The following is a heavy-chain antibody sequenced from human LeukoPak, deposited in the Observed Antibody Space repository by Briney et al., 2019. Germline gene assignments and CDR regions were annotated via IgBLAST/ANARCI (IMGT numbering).Heavy chain of an antibody. J-gene: IGHJ3*02. Sequence: GSLRLSCAASGFTFSSYSMNWVRQAPGKGLEWVSYIGANSAIYYADSVKGRFTISRDNAKNSLSLQMNSLRDDDTAVYYCAREGYYGAFDIWGQGTMVTVSS. CDR2: IGANSAI. CDR1: GFTFSSYS. CDR3: AREGYYGAFDI. D-gene: IGHD3-10*01. V-gene: IGHV3-48*02.